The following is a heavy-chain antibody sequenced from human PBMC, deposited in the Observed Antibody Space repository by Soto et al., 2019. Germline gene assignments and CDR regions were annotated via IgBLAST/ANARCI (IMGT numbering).Heavy chain of an antibody. CDR1: GYTFTSYA. D-gene: IGHD5-12*01. CDR2: ISAYNGNT. J-gene: IGHJ5*02. Sequence: ASVKVSCKASGYTFTSYAISWVRQAPGQGLEWMGWISAYNGNTNYAQKLQGRVTMTTDTSTSTAYMELRSLRSDDTAVYYCARAGTGGYSGYDVARTYWFDPWGQGTLVTVSS. CDR3: ARAGTGGYSGYDVARTYWFDP. V-gene: IGHV1-18*01.